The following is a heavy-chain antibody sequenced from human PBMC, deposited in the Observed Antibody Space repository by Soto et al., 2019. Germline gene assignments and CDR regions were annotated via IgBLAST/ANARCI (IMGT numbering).Heavy chain of an antibody. Sequence: QVQLVESGGGGVQPGRSLRLSCEASGFTFSTYGVHWVRQAPGKGLEWVAVIWDDGSDKYYGDSVKGRFTISRDNSKNTVYLQMNTLRAEDTAVYYCARMVGHYYGMDVWGQGTTVTVSS. D-gene: IGHD2-15*01. CDR2: IWDDGSDK. CDR3: ARMVGHYYGMDV. J-gene: IGHJ6*02. CDR1: GFTFSTYG. V-gene: IGHV3-33*01.